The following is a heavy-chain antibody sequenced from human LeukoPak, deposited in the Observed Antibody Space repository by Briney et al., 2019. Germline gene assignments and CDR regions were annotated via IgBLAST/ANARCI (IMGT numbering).Heavy chain of an antibody. V-gene: IGHV4-31*03. CDR2: IYYSGGT. CDR3: ARDAIPYDMDV. J-gene: IGHJ6*02. D-gene: IGHD2-21*01. Sequence: SETLSLTCTVSGGSISSGGYYWSWIRQHPGKGLEWIGYIYYSGGTYYNPSLKSRVTISVDTSKNQFSLKLSSVTAADTAVYYCARDAIPYDMDVWGQGTTVTVSS. CDR1: GGSISSGGYY.